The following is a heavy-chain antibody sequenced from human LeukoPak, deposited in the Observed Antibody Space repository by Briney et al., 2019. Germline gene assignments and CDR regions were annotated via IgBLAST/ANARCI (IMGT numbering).Heavy chain of an antibody. CDR1: GFTFSDYW. CDR3: AIPPLSGTGSSRPLAEMDV. V-gene: IGHV3-74*01. CDR2: IAGDGGSI. Sequence: PGGSLRLSCAASGFTFSDYWMHWVRDAPGKGLMWVSRIAGDGGSISYADSVKGRFTISRDNAKNTLYLQMNSLRAEDTAVYYCAIPPLSGTGSSRPLAEMDVWGQGTTVTVSS. D-gene: IGHD3-10*01. J-gene: IGHJ6*02.